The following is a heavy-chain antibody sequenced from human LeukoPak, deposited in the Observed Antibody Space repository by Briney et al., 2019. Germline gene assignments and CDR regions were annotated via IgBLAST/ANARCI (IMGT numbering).Heavy chain of an antibody. CDR2: IYTSGST. J-gene: IGHJ3*02. D-gene: IGHD6-19*01. CDR1: VGPFSGYY. Sequence: SETLSLTCAVYVGPFSGYYWTWIRQPAGKDRKWIGRIYTSGSTDYNPSLKSRVTMSVDTSKNQFSLKLNSVTSADTAVYYCARAGRMAEAGTFDIWGQGTMVTVSS. V-gene: IGHV4-59*10. CDR3: ARAGRMAEAGTFDI.